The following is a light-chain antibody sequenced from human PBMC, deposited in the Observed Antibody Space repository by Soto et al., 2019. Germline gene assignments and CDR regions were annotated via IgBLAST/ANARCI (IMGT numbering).Light chain of an antibody. CDR1: QSVGSK. Sequence: EIVMTQAPPPLSVSPGGRATLSWRASQSVGSKLAWYQQRPGQAPRLLIYDASNRATGIPARFSGSGSGTEFSLTISSLQSEDFAVYSCQQYGDWPGAFGGGTKVDIK. CDR2: DAS. J-gene: IGKJ4*01. CDR3: QQYGDWPGA. V-gene: IGKV3D-15*01.